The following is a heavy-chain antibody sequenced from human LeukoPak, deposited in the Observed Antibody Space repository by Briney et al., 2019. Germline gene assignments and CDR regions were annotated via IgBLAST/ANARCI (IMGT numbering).Heavy chain of an antibody. CDR3: ARGGGVGATTYFDY. Sequence: ASVKVSCKASGYTFTSYGISWVRQATGQGLEWMGWMNPNSGNTGYAQKFQGRVTITRNTSISTAYMELSSLRSEDTAVYYCARGGGVGATTYFDYWGQGTLVTVSS. V-gene: IGHV1-8*03. CDR2: MNPNSGNT. J-gene: IGHJ4*02. CDR1: GYTFTSYG. D-gene: IGHD1-26*01.